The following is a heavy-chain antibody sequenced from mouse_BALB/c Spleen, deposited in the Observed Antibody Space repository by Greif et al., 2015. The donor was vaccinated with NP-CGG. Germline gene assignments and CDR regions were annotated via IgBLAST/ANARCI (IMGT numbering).Heavy chain of an antibody. CDR2: ISSGSSTI. V-gene: IGHV5-17*02. Sequence: EVKLVESGGGLVQPGGSRKLSCAASGFTFSSFGMHWVRQAPEKGLEWVAYISSGSSTIYYADTVKGRFTISRDNPKNTLFLQMTSLRSEDTAMYYCARGDGNYDYYAMDYWGQGTSVTVSS. D-gene: IGHD2-1*01. J-gene: IGHJ4*01. CDR3: ARGDGNYDYYAMDY. CDR1: GFTFSSFG.